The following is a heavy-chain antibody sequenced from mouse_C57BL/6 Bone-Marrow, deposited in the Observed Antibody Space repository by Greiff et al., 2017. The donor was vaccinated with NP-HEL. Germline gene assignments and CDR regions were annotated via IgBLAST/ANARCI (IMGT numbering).Heavy chain of an antibody. CDR1: GFTFSDYY. V-gene: IGHV5-16*01. CDR3: ARAGYYYAMDY. CDR2: INYDGSST. Sequence: EVKVVESEGGLVQPGSSMKLSCTASGFTFSDYYMAWVRQVPEKGLEWVANINYDGSSTYYLDSLKSRFIISRDNAKNILYLQMSSLKSEDTATYYCARAGYYYAMDYWGQGTSVTVSS. J-gene: IGHJ4*01.